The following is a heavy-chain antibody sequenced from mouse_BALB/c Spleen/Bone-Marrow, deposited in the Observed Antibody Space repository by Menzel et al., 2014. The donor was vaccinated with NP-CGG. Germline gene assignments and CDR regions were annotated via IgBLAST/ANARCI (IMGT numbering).Heavy chain of an antibody. Sequence: EVQLQQSGAELVKPGASVKLSCTASGFNIKDTYMHWVKQRPEQGLEWIGSIDRANGNTKYDPKFQGKATITADTSSNAAYLQITSLTPDNTAIYYCAAYYYGGSSEFAYRGQGTLVADSA. CDR2: IDRANGNT. J-gene: IGHJ3*01. CDR1: GFNIKDTY. CDR3: AAYYYGGSSEFAY. V-gene: IGHV14-3*02. D-gene: IGHD1-1*01.